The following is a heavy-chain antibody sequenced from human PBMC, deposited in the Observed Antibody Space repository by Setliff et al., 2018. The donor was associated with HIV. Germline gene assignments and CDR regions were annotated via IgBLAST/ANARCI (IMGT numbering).Heavy chain of an antibody. CDR2: IYTSGST. V-gene: IGHV4-61*02. Sequence: SETLSLTCTVSGGSISSGSYYWSWIRQPAGKGLEWIGRIYTSGSTNYNPSLKSRVTISVDTSKNQFSLGLSSVTAADSAVYYCARDKAFDIWGQGTMVTVSS. CDR1: GGSISSGSYY. J-gene: IGHJ3*02. CDR3: ARDKAFDI.